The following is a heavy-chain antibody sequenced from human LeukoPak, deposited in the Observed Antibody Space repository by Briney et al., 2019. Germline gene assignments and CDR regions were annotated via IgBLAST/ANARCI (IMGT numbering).Heavy chain of an antibody. CDR3: TRDMSPAHY. Sequence: GGSLRLSCAASGFTFSGYAMSWVRQAPGKGLEWVSAISGSGGSTYYADPVKGRFTISRDNSKNTLYLQMNSLRAEDTAVYYCTRDMSPAHYWGQGTRVTVSS. D-gene: IGHD3-10*02. J-gene: IGHJ4*02. V-gene: IGHV3-23*01. CDR1: GFTFSGYA. CDR2: ISGSGGST.